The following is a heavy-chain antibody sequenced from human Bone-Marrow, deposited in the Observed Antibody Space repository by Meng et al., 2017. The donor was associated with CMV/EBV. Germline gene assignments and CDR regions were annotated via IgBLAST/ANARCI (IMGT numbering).Heavy chain of an antibody. V-gene: IGHV4-39*01. D-gene: IGHD6-19*01. J-gene: IGHJ6*02. CDR2: IYYSGST. CDR3: ARHGSSGWSPTNEKHPLYYYYYGMDV. CDR1: GGSISSSSYY. Sequence: SETLSLTCTVSGGSISSSSYYWGWIRQPPGKGLEWIGSIYYSGSTYYNPSLKSRVTISVDTSKNQFSLKLSSVTAADTAVYYCARHGSSGWSPTNEKHPLYYYYYGMDVWGQGTTVTVSS.